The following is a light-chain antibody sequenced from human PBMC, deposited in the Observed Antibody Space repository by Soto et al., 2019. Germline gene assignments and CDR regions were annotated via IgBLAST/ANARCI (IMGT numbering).Light chain of an antibody. J-gene: IGLJ2*01. CDR2: EGS. Sequence: QSALTQPASVSGSPGQSITISCTGTSSDVGSYKFVSWYQQHPGKAPNLMIYEGSKRPSGVSNRFSGSKSGNTASLTISGLQAEDEADYYCCSYAGSSTLVFGGGTKLTVL. CDR3: CSYAGSSTLV. CDR1: SSDVGSYKF. V-gene: IGLV2-23*01.